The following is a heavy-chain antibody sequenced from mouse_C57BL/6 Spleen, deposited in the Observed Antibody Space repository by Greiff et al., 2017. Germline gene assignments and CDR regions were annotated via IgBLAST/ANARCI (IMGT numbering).Heavy chain of an antibody. Sequence: QFQLQQSGAALVRPGTSVTVSCKASGYAFPNYLIAWVKQRPGQGLEWIGVINPGSGGTNYNEKFKGKATLTADKSSSTAYMQLSSLTSEDSAVYFCARYGSSYWYFDVWGTGTTVTVSS. J-gene: IGHJ1*03. CDR3: ARYGSSYWYFDV. CDR1: GYAFPNYL. V-gene: IGHV1-54*01. D-gene: IGHD1-1*01. CDR2: INPGSGGT.